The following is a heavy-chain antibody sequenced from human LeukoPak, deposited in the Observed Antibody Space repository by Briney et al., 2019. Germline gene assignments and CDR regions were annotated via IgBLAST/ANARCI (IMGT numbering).Heavy chain of an antibody. Sequence: SETLSLTCTVSGGSISSSSYYWGWIRQPPGKGLEWIGSIYYSGSTYYNPSLKSRVTISVDTSKNQFSLKLSSVTAADTAVYYCARVLPTTVVTFDYWGQGTLVTVSS. D-gene: IGHD4-23*01. V-gene: IGHV4-39*07. CDR3: ARVLPTTVVTFDY. CDR2: IYYSGST. CDR1: GGSISSSSYY. J-gene: IGHJ4*02.